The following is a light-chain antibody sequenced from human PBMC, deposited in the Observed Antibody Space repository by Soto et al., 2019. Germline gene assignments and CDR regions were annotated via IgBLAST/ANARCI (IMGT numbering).Light chain of an antibody. CDR3: KSYAGSNTYV. Sequence: QAALTQPPSASGSRGQSVTISCTGTKNDIGVYDFVSWYQHHPGKAPRLIIYEVVQRPSGVPDRFSGSKSGNTPSLTVSGLQASDEADYFCKSYAGSNTYVFSIGTKVALL. CDR1: KNDIGVYDF. V-gene: IGLV2-8*01. CDR2: EVV. J-gene: IGLJ1*01.